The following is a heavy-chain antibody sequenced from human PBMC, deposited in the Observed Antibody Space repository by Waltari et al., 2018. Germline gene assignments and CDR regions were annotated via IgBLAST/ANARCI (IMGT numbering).Heavy chain of an antibody. Sequence: QVQLVQSGAEVKKPGSSVKVSCKASGGTFSSYAISWVRQAPGQGLEWMGGIIPIFGTANYAQKFQGRVTMTTDESTSTAYMELSSLRSEDTAVYYCARSEGGYCSGGSCPYYFDYWGQGTLVTVSS. CDR3: ARSEGGYCSGGSCPYYFDY. CDR1: GGTFSSYA. V-gene: IGHV1-69*05. J-gene: IGHJ4*02. D-gene: IGHD2-15*01. CDR2: IIPIFGTA.